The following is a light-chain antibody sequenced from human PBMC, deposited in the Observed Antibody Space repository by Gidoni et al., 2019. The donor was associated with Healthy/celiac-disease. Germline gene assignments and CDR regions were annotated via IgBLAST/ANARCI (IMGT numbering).Light chain of an antibody. Sequence: DIQMTQSPFTLSASVGDRVNITCRASQSISSLFAWYQQKPGKAPKLLIYKASSLESGVPSMFSGSGSGTEFTLTISSLQPDDFATDYCQQYKSPTWTFGQGTKLEIK. V-gene: IGKV1-5*03. J-gene: IGKJ1*01. CDR3: QQYKSPTWT. CDR2: KAS. CDR1: QSISSL.